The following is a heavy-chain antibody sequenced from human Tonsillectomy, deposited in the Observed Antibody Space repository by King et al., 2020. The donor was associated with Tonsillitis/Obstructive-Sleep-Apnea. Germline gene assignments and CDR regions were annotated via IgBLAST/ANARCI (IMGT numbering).Heavy chain of an antibody. Sequence: VQLVESGGGLVKPGGSLRLSCAASGFPFSHTSMSWVRQAPGKGLEWVGRIESKTDGGTTDHAAPVKGRFTLSRDDSKNTLYLQMSSLKTEDTAVYYCTSTPGITIFGVVDDYWGQGTLVTVSS. V-gene: IGHV3-15*04. D-gene: IGHD3-3*01. CDR1: GFPFSHTS. CDR2: IESKTDGGTT. J-gene: IGHJ4*02. CDR3: TSTPGITIFGVVDDY.